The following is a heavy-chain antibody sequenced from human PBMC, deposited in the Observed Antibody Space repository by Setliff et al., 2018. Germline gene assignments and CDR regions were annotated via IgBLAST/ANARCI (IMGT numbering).Heavy chain of an antibody. CDR1: GGSISSGNYY. Sequence: SEPLSLTCRVSGGSISSGNYYWGLIRQPPGKGLEWVATIYYSGSTYSNPSLKSRLIISVDAPDNQFSLKLTSVTAADTAVYYCARGYCSSPSCFFAGWFDPWGQGTLVTVSS. D-gene: IGHD2-2*01. J-gene: IGHJ5*02. CDR2: IYYSGST. CDR3: ARGYCSSPSCFFAGWFDP. V-gene: IGHV4-39*01.